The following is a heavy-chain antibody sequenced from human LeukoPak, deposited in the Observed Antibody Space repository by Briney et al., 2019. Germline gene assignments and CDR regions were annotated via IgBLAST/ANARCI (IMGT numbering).Heavy chain of an antibody. CDR3: ARSNIATRRGDNWFDP. CDR1: GGIFSSYA. CDR2: IIPILGIA. J-gene: IGHJ5*02. V-gene: IGHV1-69*04. D-gene: IGHD6-6*01. Sequence: ASVKVSCKASGGIFSSYAISWVRQAPGQGLEWMGRIIPILGIANYAQKFQGRVTITADKSASTAYMDLSSLRSEDTAVYYCARSNIATRRGDNWFDPWGQGTLVTVSS.